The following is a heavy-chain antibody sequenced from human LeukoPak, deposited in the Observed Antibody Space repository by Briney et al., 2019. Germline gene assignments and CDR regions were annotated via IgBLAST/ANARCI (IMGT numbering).Heavy chain of an antibody. J-gene: IGHJ6*03. D-gene: IGHD2-15*01. CDR3: ARTTEGYCRGRSCYSYYYYMDV. V-gene: IGHV4-59*01. CDR1: GGSISSYY. CDR2: IYYSGST. Sequence: PSETLSLTCTVSGGSISSYYWSWIRQPPGKGLEWIGYIYYSGSTNYNPSLTSRVTISVDTSKNQFSLKLSSVTAADTAVYYCARTTEGYCRGRSCYSYYYYMDVWGKGTTVTVSS.